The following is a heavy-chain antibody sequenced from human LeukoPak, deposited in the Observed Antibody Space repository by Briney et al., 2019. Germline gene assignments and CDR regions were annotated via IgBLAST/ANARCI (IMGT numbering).Heavy chain of an antibody. J-gene: IGHJ4*02. CDR1: GGSMSSSSYY. V-gene: IGHV4-39*02. Sequence: SETLSLTCTVSGGSMSSSSYYWGWIRQSPGKGLEWIGSIYYNGDNHYNPSLKIRVTMSVDKSKNQFSVKLTSVTATDTAVYYCVRVRGYWLVRGYLDYWGQGTQVTVSS. CDR2: IYYNGDN. D-gene: IGHD6-19*01. CDR3: VRVRGYWLVRGYLDY.